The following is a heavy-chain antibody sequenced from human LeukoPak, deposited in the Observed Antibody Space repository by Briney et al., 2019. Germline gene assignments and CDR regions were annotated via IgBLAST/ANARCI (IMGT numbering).Heavy chain of an antibody. D-gene: IGHD3-10*01. CDR1: GFTFGTYW. J-gene: IGHJ4*02. V-gene: IGHV3-7*01. Sequence: GGSLRLSCAASGFTFGTYWMSWVRQAPGKGLEWVANIKQDGSAKYYVESVKGRFTISRDNSENSLYLQMNSLRAEDTAVYYCVRERGLLFDYWGQGTLVTVSS. CDR2: IKQDGSAK. CDR3: VRERGLLFDY.